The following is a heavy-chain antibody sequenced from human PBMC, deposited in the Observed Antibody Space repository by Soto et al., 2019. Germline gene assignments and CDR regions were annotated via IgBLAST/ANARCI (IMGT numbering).Heavy chain of an antibody. D-gene: IGHD1-26*01. V-gene: IGHV1-8*01. Sequence: ASVKVSCKASGYTFTSYDINWVQQATGQGLEWMGWMNPNSGNTGYAQKFQGRVTMTRNTSISTAYMELSSLRSEDTAVYYCAREVGDNRFDDWGQGTLVNVAS. CDR2: MNPNSGNT. CDR1: GYTFTSYD. CDR3: AREVGDNRFDD. J-gene: IGHJ4*02.